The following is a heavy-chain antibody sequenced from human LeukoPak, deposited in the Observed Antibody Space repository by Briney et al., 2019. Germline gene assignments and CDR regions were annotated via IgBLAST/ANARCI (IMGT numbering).Heavy chain of an antibody. CDR1: GFNFRSYS. D-gene: IGHD3-10*01. CDR3: ARGPLWFGEDAFDI. CDR2: ISSTRTTI. J-gene: IGHJ3*02. Sequence: GGSLRLSCAASGFNFRSYSMNWVRQAPGKGLEWVSNISSTRTTIYYADSVKGRFTISRDNAKNSLYLQMNSLRAEDTAVYYCARGPLWFGEDAFDIWGQGTMVTVSS. V-gene: IGHV3-48*01.